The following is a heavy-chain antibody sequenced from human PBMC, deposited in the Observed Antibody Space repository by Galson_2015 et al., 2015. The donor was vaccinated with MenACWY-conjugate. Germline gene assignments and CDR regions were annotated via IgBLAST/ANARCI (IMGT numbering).Heavy chain of an antibody. V-gene: IGHV5-51*01. J-gene: IGHJ6*02. CDR3: ARHPPGGRGMDV. CDR2: ISPGDSNT. D-gene: IGHD1-26*01. CDR1: GYTFTTYW. Sequence: QSGAEVKKPGESLTISCKATGYTFTTYWIGWVRQMPGKGLEWMGLISPGDSNTRYSPSFQGQVTLSADKSITTAYLQWNSLQASDTAMYYCARHPPGGRGMDVWGQGTTVTVSS.